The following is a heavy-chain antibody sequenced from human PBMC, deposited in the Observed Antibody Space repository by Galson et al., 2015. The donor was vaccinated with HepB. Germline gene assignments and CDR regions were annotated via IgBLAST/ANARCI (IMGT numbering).Heavy chain of an antibody. J-gene: IGHJ4*02. CDR1: GYRFDSYG. CDR2: ISSYSGDT. D-gene: IGHD2-15*01. Sequence: SVKVSCKASGYRFDSYGISWVRQAPGQGFEWMGWISSYSGDTKFAQHFQDRLIMTTDKSATTAYMELTSLRSDDTAVYYCARDFGFGGQSGLDNWGRGTRVIVSS. CDR3: ARDFGFGGQSGLDN. V-gene: IGHV1-18*01.